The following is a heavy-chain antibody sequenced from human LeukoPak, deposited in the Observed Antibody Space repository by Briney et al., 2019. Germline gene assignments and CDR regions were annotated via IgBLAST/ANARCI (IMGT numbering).Heavy chain of an antibody. Sequence: GGSLRLSCAASGFTFSSYAMSWVRQAPGEGLQWVSGISGSGSGTYYADSVRGRFTITRDNSKNTLYLQMNSLRAEDTAVYYCARDAGDYGGSGSYPDYWGQGTLVTVSS. CDR2: ISGSGSGT. J-gene: IGHJ4*02. CDR3: ARDAGDYGGSGSYPDY. D-gene: IGHD3-10*01. CDR1: GFTFSSYA. V-gene: IGHV3-23*01.